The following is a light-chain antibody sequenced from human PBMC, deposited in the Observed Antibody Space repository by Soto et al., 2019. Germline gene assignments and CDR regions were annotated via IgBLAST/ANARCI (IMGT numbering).Light chain of an antibody. V-gene: IGLV2-14*01. CDR3: QSYDSSLNYWV. J-gene: IGLJ3*02. CDR2: AVT. CDR1: SSDVGGYNY. Sequence: QSVLTQPASVSGSPGQSITISCTGTSSDVGGYNYVSWYQQHPGKAPKLMIYAVTDRPSGVSSRFSGSKSGNTASLAITGLQAEDEADYYCQSYDSSLNYWVFGGGTKLTVL.